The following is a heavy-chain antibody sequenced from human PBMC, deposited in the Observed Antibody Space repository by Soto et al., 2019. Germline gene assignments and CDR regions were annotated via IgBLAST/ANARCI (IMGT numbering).Heavy chain of an antibody. Sequence: SETLSLTCSVSGGSVSSDGDYWSWIRQHPGRGLEWIGSIHYSGTTYYTPPLRSRVTISVDTSKNQFSLKLSSVTAADTAVYYCARHSPYCGGDCYFYDYWGQGTLVTVSS. V-gene: IGHV4-30-4*01. D-gene: IGHD2-21*02. CDR2: IHYSGTT. CDR3: ARHSPYCGGDCYFYDY. CDR1: GGSVSSDGDY. J-gene: IGHJ4*02.